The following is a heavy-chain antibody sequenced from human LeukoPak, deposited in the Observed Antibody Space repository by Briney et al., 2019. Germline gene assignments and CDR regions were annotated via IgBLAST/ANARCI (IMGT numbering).Heavy chain of an antibody. J-gene: IGHJ4*02. D-gene: IGHD1-26*01. CDR2: IKSKTDGGTT. Sequence: GGSLRLSCAASGFTFSDAWLSWVRQAPGKGLEWVGRIKSKTDGGTTDYAAPVKGRFTISRDDSKNTLYLQMNSLKTEDTAVYYCTTRGGSFSIFDYWGQGTLVTVSS. V-gene: IGHV3-15*01. CDR1: GFTFSDAW. CDR3: TTRGGSFSIFDY.